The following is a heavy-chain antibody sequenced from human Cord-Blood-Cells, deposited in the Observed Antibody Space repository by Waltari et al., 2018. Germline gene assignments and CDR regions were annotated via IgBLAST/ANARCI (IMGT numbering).Heavy chain of an antibody. Sequence: QVQLVQSGAEVKKPGASVKVSCKASGYTFTSYYMHWVRQTPGQGLEWMGINTPSGGSTSYEQKFQGRVTMTRDTSTSTVYMELSSLRSEDTAVYYCAGGSYFNWFDPWGQGTLVTVSS. J-gene: IGHJ5*02. CDR2: NTPSGGST. V-gene: IGHV1-46*01. CDR3: AGGSYFNWFDP. D-gene: IGHD1-26*01. CDR1: GYTFTSYY.